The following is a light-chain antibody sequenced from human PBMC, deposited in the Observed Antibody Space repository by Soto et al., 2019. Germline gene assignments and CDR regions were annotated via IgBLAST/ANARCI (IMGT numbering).Light chain of an antibody. V-gene: IGKV3-20*01. CDR1: QTVSSRY. Sequence: EIELTQSPGTLSLSPGERATLSCRASQTVSSRYLAGFQQKPGQAPRLLIYGASFRATGIPDRFSGSGSGTDFTLTISRLEPEDFAMYYCQQYGSSPPRTFGQGTKVEIK. CDR2: GAS. CDR3: QQYGSSPPRT. J-gene: IGKJ1*01.